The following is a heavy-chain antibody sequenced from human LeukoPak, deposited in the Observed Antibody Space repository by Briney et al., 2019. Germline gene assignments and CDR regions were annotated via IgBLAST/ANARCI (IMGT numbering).Heavy chain of an antibody. CDR3: ARDPYYDSSGYYLHDAFDI. Sequence: PGGSLRLSCAASGFTFSSYSMNWVRQAPGKGLEWVSSISSSSSYIYYADSVKGRFTISRDNAKNSLYLQMNSLRAEDTAVYYCARDPYYDSSGYYLHDAFDIWGQGTMVTVSS. CDR1: GFTFSSYS. J-gene: IGHJ3*02. V-gene: IGHV3-21*01. CDR2: ISSSSSYI. D-gene: IGHD3-22*01.